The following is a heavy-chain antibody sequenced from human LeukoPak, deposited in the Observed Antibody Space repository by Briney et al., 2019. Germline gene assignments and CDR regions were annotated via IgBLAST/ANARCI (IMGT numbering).Heavy chain of an antibody. Sequence: GASVKVSCKASGYTFTSYGISWVRQAPGQGLEWMGWISGYNGNTNYAQKLQGRVTMTTDTSTSTAYMELRSLRSDDTAVYYCARDRRYYYYYYMDVWGKGTTVTISS. J-gene: IGHJ6*03. CDR1: GYTFTSYG. CDR2: ISGYNGNT. V-gene: IGHV1-18*01. CDR3: ARDRRYYYYYYMDV.